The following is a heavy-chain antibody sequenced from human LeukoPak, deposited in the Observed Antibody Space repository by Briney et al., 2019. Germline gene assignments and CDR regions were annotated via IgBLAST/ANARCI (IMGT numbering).Heavy chain of an antibody. J-gene: IGHJ5*02. CDR3: ARDRKDYYGSGSYGSDNWFDP. Sequence: GASVKVSCKASGYTFTSYGISWVRQAPGQGLEWMGWISAYNGNTNYAQKLQGRVTMTTDTSTSTAYMELRSLRSDDTAVYYCARDRKDYYGSGSYGSDNWFDPWGQGTLVTVSS. D-gene: IGHD3-10*01. CDR2: ISAYNGNT. CDR1: GYTFTSYG. V-gene: IGHV1-18*01.